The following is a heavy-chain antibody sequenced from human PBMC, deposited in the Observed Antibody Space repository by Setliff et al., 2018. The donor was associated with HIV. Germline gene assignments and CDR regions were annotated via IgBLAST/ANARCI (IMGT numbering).Heavy chain of an antibody. Sequence: SETLSLTCAVYGGSFNGYYWSWIRQHPGKGLEWIGYIYYSGSTYYNPSLKSRVTISVDTSKNQFSLRLSSVTAADTAVYYCARSPSYYDSSGYTAFDIWGQGTMVTVS. D-gene: IGHD3-22*01. V-gene: IGHV4-31*11. CDR1: GGSFNGYY. J-gene: IGHJ3*02. CDR3: ARSPSYYDSSGYTAFDI. CDR2: IYYSGST.